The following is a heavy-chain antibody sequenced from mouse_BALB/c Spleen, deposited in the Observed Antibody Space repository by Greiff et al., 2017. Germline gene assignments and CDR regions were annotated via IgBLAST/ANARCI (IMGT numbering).Heavy chain of an antibody. CDR1: GFTFSNYC. Sequence: EVKLQESGGGLVQPGGSMKLSCAASGFTFSNYCMNWVRQSPEKGLEWFAEIRLKSNNYATHYAESVKGGFTISRDDSKSSVYLQMNNLRDEDTSVYYYTRPNWDYWGQGTPLTVSS. CDR3: TRPNWDY. J-gene: IGHJ2*01. V-gene: IGHV6-6*02. D-gene: IGHD4-1*02. CDR2: IRLKSNNYAT.